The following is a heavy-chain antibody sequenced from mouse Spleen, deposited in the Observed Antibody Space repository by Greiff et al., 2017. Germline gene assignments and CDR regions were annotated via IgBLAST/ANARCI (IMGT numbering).Heavy chain of an antibody. V-gene: IGHV1-63*01. CDR3: AREEYYDGSYGKAMDY. CDR1: GYTFTNYW. J-gene: IGHJ4*01. D-gene: IGHD1-1*01. Sequence: QVQLKESGAELVRPGTSVKMSCKASGYTFTNYWIGWAKQRPGHGLEWIGDIYPGGGYTNYNEKFKGKATLTADKSSSTAYMQFSSLTSEDSAIYYCAREEYYDGSYGKAMDYWGQGTSVTVSS. CDR2: IYPGGGYT.